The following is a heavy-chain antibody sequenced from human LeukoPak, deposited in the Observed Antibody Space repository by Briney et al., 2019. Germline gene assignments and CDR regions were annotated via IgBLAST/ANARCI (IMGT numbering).Heavy chain of an antibody. D-gene: IGHD3-22*01. CDR3: AAEAGYYYDSRDAFDV. CDR2: IVVGSGNT. Sequence: EASVKVSCKASGFTFTSSAVQWVRQARGQRLEWIGWIVVGSGNTNYAQKFQERVTITRDMSTSLVYMELSSLRSEDTAVYYCAAEAGYYYDSRDAFDVWGQGTMVTVSS. V-gene: IGHV1-58*01. CDR1: GFTFTSSA. J-gene: IGHJ3*01.